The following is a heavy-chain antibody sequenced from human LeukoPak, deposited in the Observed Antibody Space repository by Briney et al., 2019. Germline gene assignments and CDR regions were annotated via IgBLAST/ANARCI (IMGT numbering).Heavy chain of an antibody. CDR2: ISGGGATS. CDR1: GFTFNTYA. V-gene: IGHV3-23*01. J-gene: IGHJ3*02. CDR3: AKDGSSGIAATADAFDI. D-gene: IGHD6-13*01. Sequence: GGSLRLSCAASGFTFNTYAMSWVRQAPGKGLEWVSAISGGGATSYYADSVEGRFTISRDDSKNTLYLQMNSLRAEDTAIYYCAKDGSSGIAATADAFDIWGQGTMVTVSS.